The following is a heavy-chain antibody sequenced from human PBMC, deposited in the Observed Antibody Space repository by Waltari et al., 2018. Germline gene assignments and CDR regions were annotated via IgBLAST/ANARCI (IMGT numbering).Heavy chain of an antibody. Sequence: QVQLQESGPGLVKPSETLSLTCTVSGGSISSHYWRWIRQPPGKGRGWIGYIYYSGSTNYNPSLKSRVTISVDTSKNQFSLKLSSVTAADTAVYYCARNSPYHYDFWSGYYTGYYYGMDVWGQGTTVTVSS. CDR2: IYYSGST. CDR3: ARNSPYHYDFWSGYYTGYYYGMDV. CDR1: GGSISSHY. J-gene: IGHJ6*02. D-gene: IGHD3-3*01. V-gene: IGHV4-59*11.